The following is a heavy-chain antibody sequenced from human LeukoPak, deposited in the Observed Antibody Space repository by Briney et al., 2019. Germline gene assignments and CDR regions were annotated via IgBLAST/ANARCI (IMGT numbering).Heavy chain of an antibody. CDR1: GGPISSYY. CDR3: ARDGGDYGEVY. J-gene: IGHJ4*02. V-gene: IGHV4-59*01. D-gene: IGHD4-17*01. CDR2: IYYSGST. Sequence: SETLSLTCTVSGGPISSYYWSWIRQPPGKGLEWIGYIYYSGSTNYNPSLKSRVTISVDTSKNQFSLKLSSVTAADTAVYYCARDGGDYGEVYWGQGTLVTVSS.